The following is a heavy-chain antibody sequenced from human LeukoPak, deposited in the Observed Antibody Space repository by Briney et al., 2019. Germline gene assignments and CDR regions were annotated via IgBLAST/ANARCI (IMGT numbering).Heavy chain of an antibody. CDR3: AREGPYDSSGYYYYYMDV. J-gene: IGHJ6*03. CDR1: GFSFSFYW. Sequence: PGGSLRLSCAASGFSFSFYWMHWVRQAPGKGPVWVSRIKTDGSIADYADSVKGRFTISRDNAKNTLYLQMNSLRAEDTAVYYCAREGPYDSSGYYYYYMDVWGKGTTVTVSS. V-gene: IGHV3-74*01. D-gene: IGHD3-22*01. CDR2: IKTDGSIA.